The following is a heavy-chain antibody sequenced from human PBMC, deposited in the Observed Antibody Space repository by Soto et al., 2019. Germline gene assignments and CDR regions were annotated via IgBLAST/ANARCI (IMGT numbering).Heavy chain of an antibody. V-gene: IGHV1-18*01. CDR1: GYTFTTYG. J-gene: IGHJ6*02. Sequence: QVQLVQSGAEVKKPGASVKVSCEASGYTFTTYGISWVRQAPAQGLEWMGWISPYNGNTNYAQKFQGRVTMTTDTSTSTAYMAQRSLRSDDTPVYYCARGAPSWAYVRDVWGQGTTVTVCS. CDR2: ISPYNGNT. D-gene: IGHD1-26*01. CDR3: ARGAPSWAYVRDV.